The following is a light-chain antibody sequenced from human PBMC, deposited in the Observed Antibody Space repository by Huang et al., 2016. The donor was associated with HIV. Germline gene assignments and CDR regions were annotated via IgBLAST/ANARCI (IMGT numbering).Light chain of an antibody. Sequence: AIQLTQSPSSLSASVGDRVTITCRASQGISSALAWYQQKPGKPPKLLSYDASSVEGGVPSRFSGSGSGTDFTLTISSLQPEDFASYYCQQFKSNPLTFGGGTRVEIK. CDR1: QGISSA. V-gene: IGKV1-13*02. CDR3: QQFKSNPLT. J-gene: IGKJ4*01. CDR2: DAS.